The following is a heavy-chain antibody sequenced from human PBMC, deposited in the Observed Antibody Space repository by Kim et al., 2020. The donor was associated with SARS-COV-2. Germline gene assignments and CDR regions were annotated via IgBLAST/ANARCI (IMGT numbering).Heavy chain of an antibody. V-gene: IGHV3-23*01. CDR2: IDGNSHNT. CDR3: AKEGTASGYVDK. CDR1: GFAFSTND. J-gene: IGHJ4*02. D-gene: IGHD6-25*01. Sequence: GGSLRLSCIASGFAFSTNDMSWVRQAPGKGPEWVSAIDGNSHNTYYADNVKGRFAISRDNSRSILFLQMNSLRTEDTAVYYCAKEGTASGYVDKWGQGTLVAVSS.